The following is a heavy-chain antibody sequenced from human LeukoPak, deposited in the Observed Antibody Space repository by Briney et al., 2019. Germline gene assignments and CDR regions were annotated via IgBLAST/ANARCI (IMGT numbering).Heavy chain of an antibody. D-gene: IGHD1-26*01. Sequence: GGSLRLSCAASGFTFNGYWMSWVRQAPGKGLEWVANIKQDGSEKYYVDSVRGRVTISRDNAENSLFLKMNRLRVEDTAVYYCAKESGASGSHYQAYLDSWGQGTLVTVSS. CDR1: GFTFNGYW. V-gene: IGHV3-7*01. CDR3: AKESGASGSHYQAYLDS. CDR2: IKQDGSEK. J-gene: IGHJ4*02.